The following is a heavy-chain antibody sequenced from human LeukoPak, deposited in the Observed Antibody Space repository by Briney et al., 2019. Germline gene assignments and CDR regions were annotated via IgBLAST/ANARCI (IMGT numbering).Heavy chain of an antibody. Sequence: PGGSLRLSCAASGFTFSSYAMSWVRQAPGKGLEWVSGISSSGGSTYYSDSVKGRFPISRDNSKNTLHLQMNSLRAEDTAVYYCAKAYTSYFDSWGQGTLVTVSS. CDR1: GFTFSSYA. D-gene: IGHD1-1*01. V-gene: IGHV3-23*01. CDR3: AKAYTSYFDS. J-gene: IGHJ4*02. CDR2: ISSSGGST.